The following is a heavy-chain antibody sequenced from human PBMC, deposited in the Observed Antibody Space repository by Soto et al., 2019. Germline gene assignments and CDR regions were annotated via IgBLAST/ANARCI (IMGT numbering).Heavy chain of an antibody. V-gene: IGHV1-18*01. J-gene: IGHJ6*02. CDR3: ARDIVVVVAAMAYYYYGMDV. Sequence: ASVKVSCKASGYTFTSYGISWVRQAPGQGLEWMGWISAYNGNTNYAQKLQGRVTMTTDTSTSTAYMELRSLRSDDTAVYYCARDIVVVVAAMAYYYYGMDVWGQGTTVTV. D-gene: IGHD2-15*01. CDR1: GYTFTSYG. CDR2: ISAYNGNT.